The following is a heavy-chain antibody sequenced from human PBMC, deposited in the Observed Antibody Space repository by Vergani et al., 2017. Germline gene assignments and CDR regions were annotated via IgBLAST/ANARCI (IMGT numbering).Heavy chain of an antibody. CDR1: GGSFSGYY. CDR3: ARRTGGSWDY. J-gene: IGHJ4*02. V-gene: IGHV4-34*01. Sequence: QVQLQQWGAGLLKPSETLSFTCAVYGGSFSGYYWSWIRQPPGKGLEWIGEINHSESTNYNPSLKSRVTISVDTSKNQFSLKLSSVTAADTAVYYCARRTGGSWDYWGQGTLVTVSS. CDR2: INHSEST.